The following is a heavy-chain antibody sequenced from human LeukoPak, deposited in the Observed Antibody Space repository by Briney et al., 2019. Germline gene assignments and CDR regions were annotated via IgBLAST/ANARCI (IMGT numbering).Heavy chain of an antibody. CDR2: INPNSGGT. CDR3: AREDAQYDSSGLGDY. D-gene: IGHD3-22*01. Sequence: ASVKVSCKASGYTFTGYYMHWVRQAPGQGLEWMGWINPNSGGTNYAQKFQGWVTMTRDTSISTAYMELSRLRSDDTAVYYCAREDAQYDSSGLGDYWGQGTLVSVSS. J-gene: IGHJ4*02. V-gene: IGHV1-2*04. CDR1: GYTFTGYY.